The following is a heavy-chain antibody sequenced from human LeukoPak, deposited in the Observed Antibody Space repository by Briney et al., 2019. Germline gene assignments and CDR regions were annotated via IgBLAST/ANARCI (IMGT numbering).Heavy chain of an antibody. CDR2: IKSKTDGGTT. V-gene: IGHV3-15*01. CDR3: TTDRYDSSGTDAFDI. J-gene: IGHJ3*02. CDR1: GFTFSSYA. D-gene: IGHD3-22*01. Sequence: GGSLRLSCAASGFTFSSYAMSWVRQAPGKGLEWVGRIKSKTDGGTTDYAAPVKGRFTISRDDSKNTLYLQMNSLKTEDTAVYYCTTDRYDSSGTDAFDIWGQGTMVTVSS.